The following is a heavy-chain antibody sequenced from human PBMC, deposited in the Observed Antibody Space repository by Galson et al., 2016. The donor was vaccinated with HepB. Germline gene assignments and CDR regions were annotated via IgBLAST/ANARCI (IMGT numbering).Heavy chain of an antibody. D-gene: IGHD3-22*01. V-gene: IGHV4-34*01. CDR1: GGSFSGYY. Sequence: TLSLTCAVYGGSFSGYYWSWIRQPPGKGLEWLGEIYDSGSTNYNPSLRSRATISIDTSKSQFSLKLSSVTAADTAVYYCARERQFHYDSSGYYTTSYWHFDLWGRGTLVTVSS. CDR2: IYDSGST. J-gene: IGHJ2*01. CDR3: ARERQFHYDSSGYYTTSYWHFDL.